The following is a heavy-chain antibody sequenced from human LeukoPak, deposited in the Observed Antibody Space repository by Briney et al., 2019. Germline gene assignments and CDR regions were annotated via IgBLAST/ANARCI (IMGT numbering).Heavy chain of an antibody. CDR2: INTNTGNP. D-gene: IGHD3-22*01. J-gene: IGHJ5*02. Sequence: ASVKVSCKASGYTFTNYAMSWVRQAPGQGLEWMGWINTNTGNPTYAQGFTGRFVFSLDTSVSTAYLQISSLKAEDTAVYYCARDTGRSGYSYNWFDPWGQGTLVTVSS. CDR3: ARDTGRSGYSYNWFDP. CDR1: GYTFTNYA. V-gene: IGHV7-4-1*02.